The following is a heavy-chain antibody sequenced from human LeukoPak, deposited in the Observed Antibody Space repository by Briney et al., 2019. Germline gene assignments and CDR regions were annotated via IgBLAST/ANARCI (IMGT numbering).Heavy chain of an antibody. V-gene: IGHV4-59*01. CDR1: GGSFSGYY. J-gene: IGHJ3*02. D-gene: IGHD2-21*02. CDR3: AREGDSNAFDI. CDR2: IYYSGST. Sequence: SETLSLTCAVYGGSFSGYYWSWIRQPPGKGLEWIAYIYYSGSTNYNPSLKSRVTISVDTSKKQFSLRMNSVTAADTAVYYCAREGDSNAFDIWGQGTMVTVSS.